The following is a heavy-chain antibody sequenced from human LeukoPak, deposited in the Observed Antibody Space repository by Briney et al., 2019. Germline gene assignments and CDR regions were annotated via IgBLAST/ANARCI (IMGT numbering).Heavy chain of an antibody. Sequence: GGSLRLSCVALGFTFSSYWMHWVRQAPGKGLVWVSRVNSDGSSTSYADSVKGRFTISRDNAKNTLYLQMNSLRAEDTAVYYCARGENYDSSGYGKLDYWGQGTLVTVSS. V-gene: IGHV3-74*01. CDR3: ARGENYDSSGYGKLDY. CDR2: VNSDGSST. D-gene: IGHD3-22*01. CDR1: GFTFSSYW. J-gene: IGHJ4*02.